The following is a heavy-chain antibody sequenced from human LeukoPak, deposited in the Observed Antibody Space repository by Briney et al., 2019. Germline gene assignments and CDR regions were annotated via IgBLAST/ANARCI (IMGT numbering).Heavy chain of an antibody. CDR1: GYTFTSYG. V-gene: IGHV1-18*01. D-gene: IGHD2-2*03. Sequence: ASVKVSCKASGYTFTSYGISWVRQAPGQGLEWMGWISAYNGNTNYAQKLQGRVTMTTDTSTSTAYMELRSLRSDDTAVYYCARDGYCSSTSCHSDYWGQGTLVTVSS. CDR3: ARDGYCSSTSCHSDY. J-gene: IGHJ4*02. CDR2: ISAYNGNT.